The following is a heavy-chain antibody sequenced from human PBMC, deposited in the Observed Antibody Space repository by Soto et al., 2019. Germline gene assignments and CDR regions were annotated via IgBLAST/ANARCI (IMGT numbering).Heavy chain of an antibody. D-gene: IGHD6-13*01. Sequence: EVQLLESGGGLVQPGGSLRLSCAASGFTFSSYAMSWVRQAPGKGLEWVSAISGSGGSTYYADSVKGRFTISRDNSKNTLYLQMKSLSAEYTAVYYFAKLGIGAAAGLYWGQGTLVTVSS. CDR3: AKLGIGAAAGLY. CDR2: ISGSGGST. CDR1: GFTFSSYA. V-gene: IGHV3-23*01. J-gene: IGHJ4*02.